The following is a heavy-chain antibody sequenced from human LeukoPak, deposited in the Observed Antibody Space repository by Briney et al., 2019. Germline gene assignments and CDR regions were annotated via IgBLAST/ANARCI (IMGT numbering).Heavy chain of an antibody. CDR2: ISYDGSNK. Sequence: GRSLRLSCAASGFTFRNYGMHWVRQAPGKGLDWVAVISYDGSNKYYADSVKGRFTISRDNSKNTLYLQMNSLRAEDTAVYYCAKVRYFGPSAFDIWGQGTMVTVSS. V-gene: IGHV3-30*18. CDR1: GFTFRNYG. D-gene: IGHD3-9*01. J-gene: IGHJ3*02. CDR3: AKVRYFGPSAFDI.